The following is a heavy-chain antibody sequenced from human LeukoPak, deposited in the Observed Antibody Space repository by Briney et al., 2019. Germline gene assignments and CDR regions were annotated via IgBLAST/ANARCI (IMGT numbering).Heavy chain of an antibody. J-gene: IGHJ4*02. CDR3: AGGDPYRGYDYPGV. CDR1: GFTFSSYW. D-gene: IGHD5-12*01. V-gene: IGHV3-30*03. Sequence: GGSLRLSCAASGFTFSSYWMHWVRHAPGKGLEWVTIISYDGSKKYYADSVRGRFTISRDNSKNTLYLQMNSLRLEDTALYYCAGGDPYRGYDYPGVWGQGTLVTVSS. CDR2: ISYDGSKK.